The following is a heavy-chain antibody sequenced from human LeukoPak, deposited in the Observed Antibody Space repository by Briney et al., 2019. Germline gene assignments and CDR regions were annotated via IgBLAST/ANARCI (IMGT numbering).Heavy chain of an antibody. J-gene: IGHJ4*02. V-gene: IGHV4-4*07. CDR1: GGSVSSNY. CDR3: AKSISMDFEY. D-gene: IGHD2/OR15-2a*01. CDR2: IYNGGRT. Sequence: PSEALSLTCTVSGGSVSSNYWNWIRQPPGKGLEWIGRIYNGGRTNYNPSLESRVTISIDRSKNQFSLKLTSVTAADTAVYYCAKSISMDFEYWGQGTLVTVSP.